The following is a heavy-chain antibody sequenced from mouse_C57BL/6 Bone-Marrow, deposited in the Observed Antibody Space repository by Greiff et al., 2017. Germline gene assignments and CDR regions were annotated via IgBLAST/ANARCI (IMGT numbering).Heavy chain of an antibody. Sequence: EVKLVESGGGLVKPGGSLKLSCAASGFTFSSYSMSWVRQTPEKRLEWVATISGGGGNTYYQDSVKGRFTISRDNAKNTLYLQMSSLRSEDAALYYCTRNHITTVVPLDYWGQGTLVTVSA. D-gene: IGHD1-1*01. J-gene: IGHJ3*01. CDR2: ISGGGGNT. CDR1: GFTFSSYS. V-gene: IGHV5-9*01. CDR3: TRNHITTVVPLDY.